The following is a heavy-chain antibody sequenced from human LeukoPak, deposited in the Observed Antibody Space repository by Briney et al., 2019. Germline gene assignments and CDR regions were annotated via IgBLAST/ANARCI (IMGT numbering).Heavy chain of an antibody. J-gene: IGHJ4*02. CDR3: ARDGSGVWFDY. D-gene: IGHD3-10*01. CDR1: GYTFTSYD. CDR2: MNPNSGNT. Sequence: ASVKVSCKASGYTFTSYDINWVRQATGQGLEWMGWMNPNSGNTGYAQKLQGRVTLTTDTSTSTAYMELRSLRSEDTAVYYCARDGSGVWFDYWGQGTLVTVSS. V-gene: IGHV1-8*01.